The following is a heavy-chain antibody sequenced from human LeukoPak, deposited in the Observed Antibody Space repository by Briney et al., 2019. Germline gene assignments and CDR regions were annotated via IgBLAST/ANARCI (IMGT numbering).Heavy chain of an antibody. V-gene: IGHV1-69*05. Sequence: WASVKVSCKASGGTFSSYAISWVRQAPGQGLEWMGRIIPIFGTANYAQKLQGRVTMTTDTSTSTAYMELRSLRSDDTAVYYCAREVEMATTDYWGQGTLVTVSS. J-gene: IGHJ4*02. CDR3: AREVEMATTDY. D-gene: IGHD5-24*01. CDR2: IIPIFGTA. CDR1: GGTFSSYA.